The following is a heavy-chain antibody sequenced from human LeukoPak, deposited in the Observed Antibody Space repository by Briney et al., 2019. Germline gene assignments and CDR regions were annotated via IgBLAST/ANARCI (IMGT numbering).Heavy chain of an antibody. Sequence: SETLSLTCTVSGDSIGTISGESVRSNSWSWIRQPPGKGLEWIGYIYYTGSTNYNPSLSSRVTISVDTSKKQVSLSLTSVSAADTATYYCARYWSAFDYWGPGIPVTVSS. CDR1: GDSIGTISGESVRSNS. V-gene: IGHV4-61*01. CDR2: IYYTGST. D-gene: IGHD3-3*01. CDR3: ARYWSAFDY. J-gene: IGHJ4*02.